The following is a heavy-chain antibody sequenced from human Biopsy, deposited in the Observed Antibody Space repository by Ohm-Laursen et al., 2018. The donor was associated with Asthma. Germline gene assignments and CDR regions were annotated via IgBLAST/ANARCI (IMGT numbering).Heavy chain of an antibody. V-gene: IGHV1-3*01. CDR1: GYTFIHFA. D-gene: IGHD3-9*01. J-gene: IGHJ3*01. CDR3: ARTYYDFLTGQVNDAFAL. Sequence: SVKVSCKASGYTFIHFAIHWVRQAPGKRLEWMGWINAGDGNTKYSQKFQGRVTITRDTFASTAYMDLRSLRSEDTAMYYCARTYYDFLTGQVNDAFALWGQGTMVTVSS. CDR2: INAGDGNT.